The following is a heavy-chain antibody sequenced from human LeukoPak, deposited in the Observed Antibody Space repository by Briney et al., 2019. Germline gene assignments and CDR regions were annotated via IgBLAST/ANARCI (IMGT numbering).Heavy chain of an antibody. D-gene: IGHD3-3*01. J-gene: IGHJ4*01. CDR3: AKDWVRVLIRSGGY. V-gene: IGHV3-30*02. CDR1: GFKFSDSG. CDR2: IRYDGTNK. Sequence: GGSLRLSCEASGFKFSDSGMNWVRQAPGKGLEWVAFIRYDGTNKHYADSVKGRFGIFRDNSKNILYLQMNSLTTEDTGVYYCAKDWVRVLIRSGGYWGHGTLVTVSP.